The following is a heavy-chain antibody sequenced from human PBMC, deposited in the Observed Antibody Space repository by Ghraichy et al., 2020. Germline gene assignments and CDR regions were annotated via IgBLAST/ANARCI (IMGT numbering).Heavy chain of an antibody. CDR1: GITFSNYG. V-gene: IGHV3-30*02. D-gene: IGHD2-15*01. CDR2: IRYDGSNK. CDR3: VKGAFCYGGSCYSDAFDM. J-gene: IGHJ3*02. Sequence: GGSLRLSCAASGITFSNYGMNWVRQAPGKGLEWVAFIRYDGSNKYYGDSVKGRFTISRDNSRNTLYLQMNSLRAEDTAVYYCVKGAFCYGGSCYSDAFDMWGQGTKVTVSS.